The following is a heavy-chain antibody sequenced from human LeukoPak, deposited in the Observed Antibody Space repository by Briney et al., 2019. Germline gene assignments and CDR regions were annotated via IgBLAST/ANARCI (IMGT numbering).Heavy chain of an antibody. CDR3: TIGDGWLPN. J-gene: IGHJ4*02. D-gene: IGHD5-24*01. Sequence: PVGSLRLSCAVFGFTFSNAWMTWVRQAPGRGLEWVGRIKSKIDGGTTEYAAPVKGRFTISRDDSKNTLYLQMNSLKTEDTAVYYCTIGDGWLPNWGQGTLVTVSS. CDR1: GFTFSNAW. CDR2: IKSKIDGGTT. V-gene: IGHV3-15*01.